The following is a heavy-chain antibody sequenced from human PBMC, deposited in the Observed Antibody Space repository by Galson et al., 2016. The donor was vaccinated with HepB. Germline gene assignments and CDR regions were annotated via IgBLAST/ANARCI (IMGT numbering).Heavy chain of an antibody. J-gene: IGHJ4*02. D-gene: IGHD6-13*01. Sequence: SVKVSCKASGYSFTSYGVSWVRQAPGQGLEWMGWISAYSGHTKFAQRFQDRLTMTTDTSASTAFMEPRSLRSDDTAVYYCAGVYSSSWDYFDYWGQGTLVTVSS. CDR2: ISAYSGHT. CDR1: GYSFTSYG. V-gene: IGHV1-18*01. CDR3: AGVYSSSWDYFDY.